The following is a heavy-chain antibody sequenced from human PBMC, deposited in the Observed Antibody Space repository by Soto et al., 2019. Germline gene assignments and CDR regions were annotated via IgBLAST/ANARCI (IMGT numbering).Heavy chain of an antibody. J-gene: IGHJ3*02. CDR3: ARDGSGEQWLVWNDAFDI. D-gene: IGHD6-19*01. CDR2: IYYSGST. Sequence: PSETLSLTYTVSGGSISSYYWSWIRQPPGKGLEWIGYIYYSGSTNYNPSLKSRVTISVDTSKNQFSLKLSSVTAADTAVYYCARDGSGEQWLVWNDAFDIWGQGTMVTVSS. V-gene: IGHV4-59*01. CDR1: GGSISSYY.